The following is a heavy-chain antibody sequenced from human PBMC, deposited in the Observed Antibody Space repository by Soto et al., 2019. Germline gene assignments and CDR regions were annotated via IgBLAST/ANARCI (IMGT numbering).Heavy chain of an antibody. D-gene: IGHD3-22*01. CDR3: ARTTYYYDSSGYYYGWFDP. CDR2: IDWDDDK. CDR1: GVSPSTSGMC. V-gene: IGHV2-70*01. J-gene: IGHJ5*02. Sequence: SGPTLVNPPQTLTLTCTFSGVSPSTSGMCVSLIRQPPGKALEWLALIDWDDDKYYSTSLKTRLTISKDTSKNQVVLTMTNMDPVDTATYYCARTTYYYDSSGYYYGWFDPWGQGTLVTVSS.